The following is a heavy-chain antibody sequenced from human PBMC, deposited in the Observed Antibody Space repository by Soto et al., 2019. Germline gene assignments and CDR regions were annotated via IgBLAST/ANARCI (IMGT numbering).Heavy chain of an antibody. CDR2: IYYSGST. CDR3: ARIDSKASSWPSPFDY. D-gene: IGHD6-13*01. V-gene: IGHV4-39*01. J-gene: IGHJ4*02. CDR1: GGSISSSSYY. Sequence: QLQLQESGPGLVKPSETLSLTCTVSGGSISSSSYYWGWIRQPPGKGLEWIGSIYYSGSTYYNPSLKSRVTISVDTSKNQFSLKLSSVTAADTAVYYCARIDSKASSWPSPFDYWGQGTLVTVSS.